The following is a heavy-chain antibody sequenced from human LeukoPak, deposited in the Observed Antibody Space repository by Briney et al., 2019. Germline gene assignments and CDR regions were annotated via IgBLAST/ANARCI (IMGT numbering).Heavy chain of an antibody. CDR2: IIPIFGTA. Sequence: GASVKVSCKASGGTFSSYAISWVRQAPGQGLEWMGGIIPIFGTANYAQKFQGRVTITTDESTSTAYTELSSLRSEDTAVYYCARGKGPYFATVTTIFDYWGQGTLVTVSS. J-gene: IGHJ4*02. V-gene: IGHV1-69*05. D-gene: IGHD4-17*01. CDR3: ARGKGPYFATVTTIFDY. CDR1: GGTFSSYA.